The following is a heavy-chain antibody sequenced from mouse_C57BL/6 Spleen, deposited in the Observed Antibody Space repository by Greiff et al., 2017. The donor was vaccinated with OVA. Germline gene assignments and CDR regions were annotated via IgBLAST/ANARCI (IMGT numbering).Heavy chain of an antibody. CDR2: IDPANGNT. CDR1: GFNIKNTY. Sequence: EVQLQQSVAELVRPGASVKLSCTASGFNIKNTYMHWVKQRPEQGLEWIGRIDPANGNTKYAPKFQGKATITADTSSNTAYLQLSSLTSEDTAIYYCARSGYYGSSTGSYFDYWGQGTTLTVSS. CDR3: ARSGYYGSSTGSYFDY. V-gene: IGHV14-3*01. J-gene: IGHJ2*01. D-gene: IGHD1-1*01.